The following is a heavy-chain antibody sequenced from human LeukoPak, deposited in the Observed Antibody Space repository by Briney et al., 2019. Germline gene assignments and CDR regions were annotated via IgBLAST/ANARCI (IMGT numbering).Heavy chain of an antibody. Sequence: SETLSLTCTVSGGSINDASWNWIRQPPGQGLEWIGYIYHSGGTNYNPSLKSRVTILLDTSKNQFSLKLSSVTAADTAVYYCARVGTYYRSLDSWGQGTLVTVSS. D-gene: IGHD3-10*01. CDR2: IYHSGGT. CDR1: GGSINDAS. CDR3: ARVGTYYRSLDS. J-gene: IGHJ4*02. V-gene: IGHV4-59*01.